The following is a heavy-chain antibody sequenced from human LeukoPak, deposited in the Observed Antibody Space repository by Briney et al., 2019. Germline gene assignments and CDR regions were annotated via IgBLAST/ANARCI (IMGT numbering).Heavy chain of an antibody. CDR2: ISSSSRYI. J-gene: IGHJ1*01. Sequence: GGSLRLSCAASGFTFSSYSMNWVRQAPGKGLEWVSSISSSSRYIYYADSVKGRFTISRDNAKNSLYLQMNSLRVEDTAVYYCVRDFSSSSTAYFQHWGQGTLVTVSS. D-gene: IGHD6-6*01. V-gene: IGHV3-21*01. CDR1: GFTFSSYS. CDR3: VRDFSSSSTAYFQH.